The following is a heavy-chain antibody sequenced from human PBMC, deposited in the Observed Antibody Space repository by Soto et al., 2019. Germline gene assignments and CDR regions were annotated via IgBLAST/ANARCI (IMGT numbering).Heavy chain of an antibody. CDR3: VGSLMSRAMESFDY. CDR1: AGSISRYY. CDR2: VSYTVDA. D-gene: IGHD5-18*01. Sequence: HVQLQESGPGLVKPSEPLSLTCSVSAGSISRYYWGWVRQSPGEGLEWIAHVSYTVDASYNPSLKSRVTISLDTSKNQIALSLMSVTAADTAVYYCVGSLMSRAMESFDYWGQGTLVTVTS. V-gene: IGHV4-59*01. J-gene: IGHJ4*02.